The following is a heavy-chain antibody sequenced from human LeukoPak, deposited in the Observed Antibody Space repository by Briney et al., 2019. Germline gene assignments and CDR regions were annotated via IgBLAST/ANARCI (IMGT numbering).Heavy chain of an antibody. CDR3: AKGKYYYDSSGYPGWFDP. Sequence: GGSLRLSCAASGFTFDDYAMHWVRQAPGKGLEWVSGISWNSGSIGYADSVKSRFTISRDNAKNSLYLQMNSLRAEDTALYYCAKGKYYYDSSGYPGWFDPWGQGTLVTVSS. CDR2: ISWNSGSI. V-gene: IGHV3-9*01. J-gene: IGHJ5*02. D-gene: IGHD3-22*01. CDR1: GFTFDDYA.